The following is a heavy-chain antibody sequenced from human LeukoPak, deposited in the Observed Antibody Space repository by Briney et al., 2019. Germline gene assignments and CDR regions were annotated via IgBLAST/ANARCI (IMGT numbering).Heavy chain of an antibody. J-gene: IGHJ6*03. D-gene: IGHD3-9*01. CDR2: IYTSGST. Sequence: SETLSLTCTVSDGSISSGSYYWSWIRQPAGKGLEWIGRIYTSGSTNYNPSLKGRVTISVDTSKNQFSLKLSSVTAADTAVYYCARDAHDILTGYYRDYYYYYMDVWGKGTTVTVSS. CDR3: ARDAHDILTGYYRDYYYYYMDV. V-gene: IGHV4-61*02. CDR1: DGSISSGSYY.